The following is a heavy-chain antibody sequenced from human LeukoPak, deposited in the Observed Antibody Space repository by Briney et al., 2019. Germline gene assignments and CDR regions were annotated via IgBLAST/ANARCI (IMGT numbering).Heavy chain of an antibody. CDR3: AGFWSGYYGFDY. CDR1: GGSISSGSYY. CDR2: IYTSGST. D-gene: IGHD3-3*01. Sequence: SETLSLTCTVSGGSISSGSYYWSWIRQPAGKGLEWIGRIYTSGSTNYNPSLKSRVTISADTSKNQFSLKLSSVTAADTAVYYCAGFWSGYYGFDYWGQGTLVTVSS. J-gene: IGHJ4*02. V-gene: IGHV4-61*02.